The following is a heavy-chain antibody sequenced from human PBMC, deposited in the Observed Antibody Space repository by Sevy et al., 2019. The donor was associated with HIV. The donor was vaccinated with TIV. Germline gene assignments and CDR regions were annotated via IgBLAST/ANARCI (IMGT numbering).Heavy chain of an antibody. CDR2: IIPVYGTT. Sequence: ASVKVSCKASGDTFRKYVISWVRQAPGQGLEWMGGIIPVYGTTNYAQKFQAIVTFTADASTSTVYMELSRLRSEDTAVYYCARDMTCGGDCYYFDNWGQGTLVTVSS. CDR3: ARDMTCGGDCYYFDN. CDR1: GDTFRKYV. V-gene: IGHV1-69*13. D-gene: IGHD2-21*02. J-gene: IGHJ4*02.